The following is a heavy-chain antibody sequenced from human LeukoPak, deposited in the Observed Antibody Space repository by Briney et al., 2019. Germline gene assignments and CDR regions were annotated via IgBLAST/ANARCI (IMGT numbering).Heavy chain of an antibody. CDR3: ARDRGSSGSLDAFDI. J-gene: IGHJ3*02. CDR1: GFTFSSFN. V-gene: IGHV3-48*01. Sequence: GGSLRLSCAASGFTFSSFNMNWVRQAPGKGLEWVSNISSSGSAIYYADSVKGRFTISRDNAKNSLYLQMNSLRAEDTAVYYCARDRGSSGSLDAFDIWGQGTMVTVSS. CDR2: ISSSGSAI. D-gene: IGHD3-22*01.